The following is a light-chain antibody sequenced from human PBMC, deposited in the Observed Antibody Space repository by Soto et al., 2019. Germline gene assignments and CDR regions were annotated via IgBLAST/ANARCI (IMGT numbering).Light chain of an antibody. Sequence: QSALTQPASVSGSPGQTITISCTGTSSDVGAYNYVSWYQQYPGKAPKLMIYGVTNRPSGVSNRFSGSKTGNTASLTISGLQAEDEADYYCFSNRGGYSHVFGTGTKVTVL. V-gene: IGLV2-14*01. CDR2: GVT. CDR1: SSDVGAYNY. CDR3: FSNRGGYSHV. J-gene: IGLJ1*01.